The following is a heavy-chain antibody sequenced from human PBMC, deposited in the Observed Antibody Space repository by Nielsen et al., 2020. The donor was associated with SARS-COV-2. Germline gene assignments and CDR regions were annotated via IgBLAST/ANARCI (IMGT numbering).Heavy chain of an antibody. CDR2: IKQDGGVE. V-gene: IGHV3-7*01. J-gene: IGHJ4*02. CDR3: ARVLPPTATWGY. Sequence: VRQAPGKGLEWVASIKQDGGVEEYVDSVRGRFTISRDNAKNSLYLQMKNLRAEDTAVYYCARVLPPTATWGYWGQGTLVTVSS. D-gene: IGHD4-17*01.